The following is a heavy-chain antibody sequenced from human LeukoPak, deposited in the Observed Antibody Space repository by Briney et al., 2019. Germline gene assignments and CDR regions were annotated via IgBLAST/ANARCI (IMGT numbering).Heavy chain of an antibody. Sequence: ASVKVSCKASGGTFSNYAISWVRQAPGQGLEWMGIINPSGGSTSYAQKFQGRVTMTRDTSTSTVYMELSSLRSEDTAVYYCARGVSQTKIDYWGQGTLVTVSS. V-gene: IGHV1-46*01. CDR1: GGTFSNYA. CDR2: INPSGGST. CDR3: ARGVSQTKIDY. D-gene: IGHD5/OR15-5a*01. J-gene: IGHJ4*02.